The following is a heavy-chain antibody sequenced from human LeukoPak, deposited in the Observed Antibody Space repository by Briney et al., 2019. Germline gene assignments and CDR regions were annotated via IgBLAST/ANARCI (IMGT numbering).Heavy chain of an antibody. D-gene: IGHD3-22*01. CDR3: ARQDSSGNYFDY. CDR2: IYYSGST. Sequence: SETLSLTCTVSGGYISSYYWSWIRQHPGKGLEWIGYIYYSGSTNYNPSLKSRVTISVDTSKNQFSLKLSSVTAADTAVYYCARQDSSGNYFDYWGQGTLVTVSS. CDR1: GGYISSYY. J-gene: IGHJ4*02. V-gene: IGHV4-59*08.